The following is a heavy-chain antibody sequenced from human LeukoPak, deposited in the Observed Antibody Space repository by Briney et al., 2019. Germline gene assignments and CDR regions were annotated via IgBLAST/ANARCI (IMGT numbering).Heavy chain of an antibody. CDR2: INSDGSST. CDR3: ARGATVSYNWVDP. D-gene: IGHD1-26*01. Sequence: GGPLRLSCAASGFTFSSYWMHWVRQVPGKGLVWVSRINSDGSSTSYADSVKGRFTISRDNAKNTLYLQMDSLRAEDTAVYYCARGATVSYNWVDPWGQGTLVTVSS. J-gene: IGHJ5*02. CDR1: GFTFSSYW. V-gene: IGHV3-74*01.